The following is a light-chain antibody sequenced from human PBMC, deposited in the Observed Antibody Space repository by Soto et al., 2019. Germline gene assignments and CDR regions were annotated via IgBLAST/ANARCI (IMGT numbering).Light chain of an antibody. CDR3: QQYGRSHT. Sequence: ENVLTQSPGTLSLSPGERATLPCRASQSVSSRYLAWYQQKPGQAPRLLIYGASHRATGIPDRFSGSGSGTDFTLTISRLEPEDFAVYYCQQYGRSHTFGQGTKLEIK. CDR2: GAS. CDR1: QSVSSRY. V-gene: IGKV3-20*01. J-gene: IGKJ2*01.